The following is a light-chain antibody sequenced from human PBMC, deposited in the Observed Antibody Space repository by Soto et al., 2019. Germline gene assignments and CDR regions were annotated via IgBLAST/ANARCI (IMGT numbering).Light chain of an antibody. CDR2: GVS. V-gene: IGKV3-15*01. CDR3: QQYNDHYS. Sequence: IVMTQSPATLSVSPGERATLSCRASQYVNRNLAWYQQKPGQAPRLLIHGVSTRATGIPDRFSGSGSGTEFTLTISSLQSEDFAVYYCQQYNDHYSFGQGTKL. J-gene: IGKJ2*03. CDR1: QYVNRN.